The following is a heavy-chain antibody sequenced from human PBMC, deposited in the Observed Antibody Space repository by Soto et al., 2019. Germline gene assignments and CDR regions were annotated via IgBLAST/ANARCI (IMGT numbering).Heavy chain of an antibody. V-gene: IGHV3-33*01. CDR3: ARDMTTVTTFFQH. Sequence: GGSLRLSCAASGFTFSSYGMHWVRQAPGKGLEWVAVIWYDGSNKYYADSVKGRFTISRDNSKNTLYLQMNSLRAEDTAVYYCARDMTTVTTFFQHWGQGTLVTVSS. CDR1: GFTFSSYG. CDR2: IWYDGSNK. D-gene: IGHD4-17*01. J-gene: IGHJ1*01.